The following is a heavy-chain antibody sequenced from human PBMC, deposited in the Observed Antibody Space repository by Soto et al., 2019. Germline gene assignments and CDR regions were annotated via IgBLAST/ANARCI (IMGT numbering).Heavy chain of an antibody. CDR2: IIPMFGTP. CDR3: ARDRDFGNYFDSAD. CDR1: GGTFDTYA. Sequence: QVQLVQSGAEVRKPGSSVRVSCKAAGGTFDTYAVSWVRQAPGQGLEWMGGIIPMFGTPYYAQRFQGRVTITADESTGTAYMELRSLRAEDTAVYFCARDRDFGNYFDSADWGQGTLVTVSS. V-gene: IGHV1-69*01. D-gene: IGHD3-22*01. J-gene: IGHJ4*02.